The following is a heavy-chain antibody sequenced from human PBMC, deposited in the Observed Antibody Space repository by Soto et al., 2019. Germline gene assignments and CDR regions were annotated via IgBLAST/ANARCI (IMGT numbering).Heavy chain of an antibody. J-gene: IGHJ6*02. D-gene: IGHD2-2*01. Sequence: GGSLRLSCAASGFTFSDYYMSWIRQAPGKGLEWISYISGSNSYTNYADSVKGRFTISRDNANNSLYLQMDSLRVEDTAVYYCARDGGEVIPAAIGGGYGMDVWGQGTTVTVSS. V-gene: IGHV3-11*06. CDR3: ARDGGEVIPAAIGGGYGMDV. CDR1: GFTFSDYY. CDR2: ISGSNSYT.